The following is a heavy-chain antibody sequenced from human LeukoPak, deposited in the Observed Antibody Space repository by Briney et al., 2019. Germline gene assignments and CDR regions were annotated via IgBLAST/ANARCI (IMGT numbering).Heavy chain of an antibody. CDR2: IYTSGST. V-gene: IGHV4-4*08. J-gene: IGHJ6*02. CDR3: ARGGAIPVYYYYGMDV. Sequence: SETLSLTCTVSGGSISSYYWSWIRQPPGKGLEWIGYIYTSGSTNYNPSLKSRVTMSVDTSKNQFSLKLSSVTAADTAVYYCARGGAIPVYYYYGMDVWGQGTTVTVSS. D-gene: IGHD1-26*01. CDR1: GGSISSYY.